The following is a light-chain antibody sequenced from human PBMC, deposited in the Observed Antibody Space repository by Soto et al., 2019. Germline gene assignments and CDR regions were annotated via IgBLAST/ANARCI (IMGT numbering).Light chain of an antibody. CDR1: QSVLYSSSNKNY. V-gene: IGKV4-1*01. CDR3: QQYYSTPPF. CDR2: WAS. Sequence: DIVMTQSPDSLAVSMSERATINCKSSQSVLYSSSNKNYLAWYQQKPGQPPKLLIYWASTRESGVPDRFSGSGSGTDFTLTISSLQAEDVAVHYCQQYYSTPPFFGQGTKLEIK. J-gene: IGKJ2*01.